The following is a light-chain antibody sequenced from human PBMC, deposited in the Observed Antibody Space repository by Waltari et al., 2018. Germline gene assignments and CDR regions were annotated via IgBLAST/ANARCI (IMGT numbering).Light chain of an antibody. CDR1: ALPKQY. Sequence: SYELTQPPSVSVSPGQTARITCSGDALPKQYAYWYQQKPGQAPVLVIYKDSERPSGIPERFSGSSSGTTVTLTIRGVQAEDEADYYCQSADNSGTVVFGGVTKLTVL. CDR3: QSADNSGTVV. V-gene: IGLV3-25*03. J-gene: IGLJ2*01. CDR2: KDS.